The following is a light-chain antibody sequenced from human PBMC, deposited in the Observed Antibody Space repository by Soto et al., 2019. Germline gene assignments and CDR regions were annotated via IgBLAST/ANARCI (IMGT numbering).Light chain of an antibody. J-gene: IGKJ5*01. V-gene: IGKV3-20*01. CDR2: GAS. CDR3: QQYGSSPH. CDR1: QSVSSSY. Sequence: EIVLTQSPGTLSLSPGERATLSCRASQSVSSSYLAWYQQKPGQAPRLLIYGASSGATGIPDRFSGSGSGTDFTLTISRLEPEDFAVYYCQQYGSSPHFGQGTRLEIK.